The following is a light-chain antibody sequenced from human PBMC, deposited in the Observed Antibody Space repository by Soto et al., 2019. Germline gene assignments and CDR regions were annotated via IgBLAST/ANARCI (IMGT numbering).Light chain of an antibody. Sequence: QSVLAQPPSVSGAPGQRVTISCTGSSSNIGAGYDVHGYQQLPGTAPKLLIYGNSNRPSGVPDRFSGSKSGTSASLGITRLQAEDEADYFCQSYDISLSGDVFGTGTKSPS. CDR3: QSYDISLSGDV. CDR2: GNS. J-gene: IGLJ1*01. V-gene: IGLV1-40*01. CDR1: SSNIGAGYD.